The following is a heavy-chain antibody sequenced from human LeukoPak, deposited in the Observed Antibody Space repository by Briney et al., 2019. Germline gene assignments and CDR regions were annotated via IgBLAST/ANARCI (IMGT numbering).Heavy chain of an antibody. V-gene: IGHV1-2*02. J-gene: IGHJ4*02. CDR3: ARVRSGYYTWRDY. Sequence: ASVKVSCKASGYTFTGYYMHWVRQAPGQGLEWMGWINPNSGGTNYAQKFQGRVTMTRDTSISTAYMELSRLRSDDTAVYYCARVRSGYYTWRDYWGQGTLVTVSS. CDR2: INPNSGGT. D-gene: IGHD3-3*01. CDR1: GYTFTGYY.